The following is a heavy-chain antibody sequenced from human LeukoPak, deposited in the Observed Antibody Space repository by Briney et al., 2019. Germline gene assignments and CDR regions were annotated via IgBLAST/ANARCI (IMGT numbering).Heavy chain of an antibody. CDR3: ARGLAAAGHSDY. V-gene: IGHV3-21*01. CDR1: GFTFSSYS. CDR2: ISSSSSYI. D-gene: IGHD6-13*01. J-gene: IGHJ4*02. Sequence: GGSLRLSCAASGFTFSSYSMNWVRQAPGKGLEWVSSISSSSSYIYYADSVKGRFTISRDNAKNSLYLQMNSLRAEDTAVYYCARGLAAAGHSDYWGQGTLVTVSS.